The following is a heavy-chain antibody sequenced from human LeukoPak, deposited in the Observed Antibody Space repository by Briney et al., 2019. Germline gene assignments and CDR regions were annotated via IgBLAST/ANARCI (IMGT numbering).Heavy chain of an antibody. V-gene: IGHV4-31*03. J-gene: IGHJ5*02. Sequence: SETLSLTCTVSGGSISSGGYYWSWIRQHPGKGLEWIGHIYYSGSTYYNPSLKSRVTISVDTSKNQFSLKLSSVTAADTAVYYCARAPGRYDSSGDGLWFDPWGQGTLVTVSS. D-gene: IGHD3-22*01. CDR1: GGSISSGGYY. CDR3: ARAPGRYDSSGDGLWFDP. CDR2: IYYSGST.